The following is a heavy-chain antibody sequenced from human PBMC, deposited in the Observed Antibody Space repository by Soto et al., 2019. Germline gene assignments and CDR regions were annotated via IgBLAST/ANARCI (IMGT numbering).Heavy chain of an antibody. V-gene: IGHV3-23*01. CDR1: GFTFSSYA. CDR2: ISGSGGST. D-gene: IGHD2-15*01. CDR3: AKGLGYCSGGSCYQSYYYYYMDV. Sequence: VQLLESGGGLVQPGGSLRLSCAASGFTFSSYAMSWVRQAPGKGLEWVSAISGSGGSTYYADSVKGRFTISRDNSKNTLYLQMNSLRAEDTAVYYCAKGLGYCSGGSCYQSYYYYYMDVWGKGTTVTVSS. J-gene: IGHJ6*03.